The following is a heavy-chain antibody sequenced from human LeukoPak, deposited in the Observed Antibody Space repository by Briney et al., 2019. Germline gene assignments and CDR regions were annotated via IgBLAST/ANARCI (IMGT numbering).Heavy chain of an antibody. J-gene: IGHJ3*02. CDR3: AKGHFTYSYDSSGYSDAFDI. D-gene: IGHD3-22*01. CDR2: ISGSGGST. CDR1: GFTVSSNY. V-gene: IGHV3-23*01. Sequence: GGSLRLSCAASGFTVSSNYMSWVRQAPGKGLEWVSAISGSGGSTYYADSVKGRFTISRDNSKNTLYLQMNSLRAEDTAVYYCAKGHFTYSYDSSGYSDAFDIWGQGTMVTVSS.